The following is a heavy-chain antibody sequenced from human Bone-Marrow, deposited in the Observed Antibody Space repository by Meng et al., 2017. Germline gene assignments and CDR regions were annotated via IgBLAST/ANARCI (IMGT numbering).Heavy chain of an antibody. CDR2: IRSKAYGGTT. V-gene: IGHV3-49*04. CDR1: GFTFSSYE. J-gene: IGHJ4*02. D-gene: IGHD3-22*01. CDR3: TRADSSGSYYFDY. Sequence: GESLKISCAASGFTFSSYEMHWVRQAPGKGLEWVGFIRSKAYGGTTEYAASVKGRFTISRDDSKSIAYLQMNSLKTEDTAVYYCTRADSSGSYYFDYWGQGTLVTVSS.